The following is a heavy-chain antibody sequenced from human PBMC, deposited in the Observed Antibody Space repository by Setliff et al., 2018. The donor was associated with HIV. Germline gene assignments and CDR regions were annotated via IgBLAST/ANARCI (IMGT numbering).Heavy chain of an antibody. CDR3: ARGPPGSSIGWYVGY. V-gene: IGHV4-34*01. CDR1: GGSISTFY. Sequence: PSETLSLTCTVSGGSISTFYWNWIRQPPGKGLEWIGEINHSGSTNYNPSLKSRVTISVDTSKNQFSLRLSSVIAADTAVYYCARGPPGSSIGWYVGYWGQGTLVTVPQ. CDR2: INHSGST. D-gene: IGHD6-19*01. J-gene: IGHJ4*02.